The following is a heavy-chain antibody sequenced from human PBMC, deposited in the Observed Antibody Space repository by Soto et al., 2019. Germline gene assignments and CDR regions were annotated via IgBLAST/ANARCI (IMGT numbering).Heavy chain of an antibody. Sequence: SETLSLTSTVSGGSISTHYWSWVRQVPGRGLEWLGYVYYTGNSKHNPSLKGRVTVSIAPSKSQFSLELTSVTAADSAVYYCAGGYYYVGSGPYLYIYGMDVWDQGTTVTVSS. CDR2: VYYTGNS. CDR3: AGGYYYVGSGPYLYIYGMDV. CDR1: GGSISTHY. J-gene: IGHJ6*02. D-gene: IGHD3-10*02. V-gene: IGHV4-59*11.